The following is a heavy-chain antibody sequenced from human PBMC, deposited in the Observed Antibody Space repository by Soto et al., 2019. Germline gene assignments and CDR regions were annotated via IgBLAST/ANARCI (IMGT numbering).Heavy chain of an antibody. J-gene: IGHJ4*02. Sequence: SETLSLTCAVYGGSFSGYYWSWIRQPPGKGLEWIGEITHSGSTNYNPSLKSRVTISVDTSKNQFSLKLSSVTAADAAAYYCERGGKAAAGTHGLDYWGQGTRVTVSS. CDR2: ITHSGST. CDR1: GGSFSGYY. V-gene: IGHV4-34*01. D-gene: IGHD6-13*01. CDR3: ERGGKAAAGTHGLDY.